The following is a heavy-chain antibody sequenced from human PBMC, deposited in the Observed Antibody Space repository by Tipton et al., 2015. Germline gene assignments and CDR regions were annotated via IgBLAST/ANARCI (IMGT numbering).Heavy chain of an antibody. J-gene: IGHJ4*02. V-gene: IGHV4-39*01. CDR3: ARRIGWFDY. Sequence: LRLSCTVSGDSITSAAYYWGWIRQPPGKGLEWIGSINHSGRTYYSPSLMTRVTMSVDTSKKRFSLRLRSVTAVDTAVYYCARRIGWFDYWGQGTLVTVSS. D-gene: IGHD2-2*03. CDR1: GDSITSAAYY. CDR2: INHSGRT.